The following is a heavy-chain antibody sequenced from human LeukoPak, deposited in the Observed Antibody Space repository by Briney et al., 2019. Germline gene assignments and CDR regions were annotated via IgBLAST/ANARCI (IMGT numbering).Heavy chain of an antibody. CDR3: ARGGFRSGYYPSSTNYYGMDV. CDR2: INHSGST. J-gene: IGHJ6*02. Sequence: SSETLSLTCAVYGGSFSGYYWSWIRQPPGKGLEWIGEINHSGSTNYNPSLKSRVTISVDTSKNQFSLKLSSVTAADTAVYYCARGGFRSGYYPSSTNYYGMDVWGQGTTATVSS. D-gene: IGHD3-3*01. CDR1: GGSFSGYY. V-gene: IGHV4-34*01.